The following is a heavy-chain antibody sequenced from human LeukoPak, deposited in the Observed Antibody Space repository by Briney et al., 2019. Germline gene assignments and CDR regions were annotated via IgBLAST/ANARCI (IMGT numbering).Heavy chain of an antibody. CDR2: ITASSTAI. V-gene: IGHV3-21*01. CDR1: GFTFSSCG. Sequence: PGGSLRLSCAASGFTFSSCGMSWVRQAPGKGLEWVSSITASSTAIYSADSVKGRFTISRDNAKNFLYLQMNSLRAEDTAVYYCARTYYDILTGYNPYFDYWGQGILVTVSS. J-gene: IGHJ4*02. D-gene: IGHD3-9*01. CDR3: ARTYYDILTGYNPYFDY.